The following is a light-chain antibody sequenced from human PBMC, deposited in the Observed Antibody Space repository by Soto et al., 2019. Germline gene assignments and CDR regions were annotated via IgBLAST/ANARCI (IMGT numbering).Light chain of an antibody. CDR2: KAS. CDR1: QDIGDW. J-gene: IGKJ2*01. V-gene: IGKV1-5*03. CDR3: QQYNYYSYT. Sequence: DIQMTQSPSTLSASVGDRVTITCRASQDIGDWLAWYQQKPGKAPKLLIYKASSLKSGVPSRFSGSGSGTAFTLTISSLQPDDFTTYFCQQYNYYSYTFGQGTKLEIK.